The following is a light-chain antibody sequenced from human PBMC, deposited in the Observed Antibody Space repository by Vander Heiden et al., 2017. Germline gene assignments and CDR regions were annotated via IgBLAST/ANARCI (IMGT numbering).Light chain of an antibody. CDR1: QSVLYSSNNKNC. CDR2: WAS. Sequence: DIVMTQSPDSLAVSLGAGATINCKSSQSVLYSSNNKNCLAWYQQKPGQPPKLLIYWASTRESGVPDRFSGSGSGTDFTLTISSLQAEDVAVYYCQQYYSTPPTFGQGTKVEIK. V-gene: IGKV4-1*01. J-gene: IGKJ1*01. CDR3: QQYYSTPPT.